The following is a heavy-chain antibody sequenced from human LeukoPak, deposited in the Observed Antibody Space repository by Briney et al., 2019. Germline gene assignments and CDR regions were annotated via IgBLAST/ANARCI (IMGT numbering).Heavy chain of an antibody. CDR1: GFTFSSYS. CDR2: ISSSSSYI. D-gene: IGHD6-13*01. J-gene: IGHJ4*02. V-gene: IGHV3-21*01. Sequence: SGGSLRLSCAASGFTFSSYSMNWVRQAPGKGLEWVSSISSSSSYIYYADSVKGRLTISRDNAKNSLYLQMNSLRAEDTAVYYCARQKDSSSFDYWGQGTLVTVSS. CDR3: ARQKDSSSFDY.